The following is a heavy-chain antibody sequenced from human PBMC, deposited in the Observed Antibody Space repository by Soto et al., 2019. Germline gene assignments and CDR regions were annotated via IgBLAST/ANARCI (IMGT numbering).Heavy chain of an antibody. J-gene: IGHJ4*02. D-gene: IGHD5-12*01. CDR3: AREGEMATITEFYFDY. Sequence: SVKVSCKASGGTFSSYAISWVRQAPGQGLEWMGGIIPIFGTANYAQKFQGRVTITADKSTSTAYMELSSLRSEDTAVYYCAREGEMATITEFYFDYWGQGTLVTVSS. CDR2: IIPIFGTA. CDR1: GGTFSSYA. V-gene: IGHV1-69*06.